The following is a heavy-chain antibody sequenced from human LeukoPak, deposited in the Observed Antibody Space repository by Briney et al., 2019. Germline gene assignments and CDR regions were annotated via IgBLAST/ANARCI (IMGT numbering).Heavy chain of an antibody. Sequence: ASVKVSCRASGGTFSSYAISWVRQAPGQGLEWMGGIIPIFGTANYAQKFQGRVTITADESTSTAYMELSSLRSEDTAVYYCARGGYSGYVIDAFDIWGQGTMVTVSS. CDR3: ARGGYSGYVIDAFDI. D-gene: IGHD5-12*01. CDR2: IIPIFGTA. V-gene: IGHV1-69*13. J-gene: IGHJ3*02. CDR1: GGTFSSYA.